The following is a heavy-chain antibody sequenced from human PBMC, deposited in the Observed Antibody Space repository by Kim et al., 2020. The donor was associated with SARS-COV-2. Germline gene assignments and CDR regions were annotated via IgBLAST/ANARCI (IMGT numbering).Heavy chain of an antibody. CDR2: IWYDGSNK. D-gene: IGHD1-26*01. Sequence: GGSLRLSCAASGFTFSSYGMHWVRQAPGKGLEWVAVIWYDGSNKYYADSVKGRFTISRDNSKNTLYLQMNSLRAEDTAVYYCARDKSDWEEYYFDYWGQGTLVTVSS. V-gene: IGHV3-33*01. CDR1: GFTFSSYG. CDR3: ARDKSDWEEYYFDY. J-gene: IGHJ4*02.